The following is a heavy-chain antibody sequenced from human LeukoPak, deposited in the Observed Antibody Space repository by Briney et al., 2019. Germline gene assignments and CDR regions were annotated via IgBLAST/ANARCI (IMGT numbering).Heavy chain of an antibody. Sequence: SETLSLTCSVSGVSISTYYWTWIRQPAGKGLEWIGRMYIGGTRNYNPSLKSRVTMSIDTSKNQFSLKMSSVTAADTAVYYCARDLPRENSYAYGFWFDPWGQGTLVTVSS. CDR2: MYIGGTR. CDR1: GVSISTYY. CDR3: ARDLPRENSYAYGFWFDP. D-gene: IGHD3-16*01. V-gene: IGHV4-4*07. J-gene: IGHJ5*02.